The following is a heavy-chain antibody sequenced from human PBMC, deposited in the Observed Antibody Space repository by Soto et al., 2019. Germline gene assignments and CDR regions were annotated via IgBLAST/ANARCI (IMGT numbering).Heavy chain of an antibody. Sequence: PSHTLSLTCAISGYSVSSNSATWNWIRQSPSRGLEWLGRTYYRSKWYYDYALSVKSRITINPDTSRNQSSLQLNSVSPEDTAVYYCARDPIPGYKAFDYWGQGTLVTVSS. CDR3: ARDPIPGYKAFDY. CDR1: GYSVSSNSAT. V-gene: IGHV6-1*01. D-gene: IGHD5-12*01. CDR2: TYYRSKWYY. J-gene: IGHJ4*02.